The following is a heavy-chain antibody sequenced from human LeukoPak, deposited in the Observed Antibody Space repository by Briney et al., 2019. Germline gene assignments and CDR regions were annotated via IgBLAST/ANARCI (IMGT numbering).Heavy chain of an antibody. CDR1: GLTFSRYE. CDR2: ISTSGSSI. CDR3: ARDFYQRGD. D-gene: IGHD2/OR15-2a*01. V-gene: IGHV3-48*03. Sequence: GGSLRLSCAASGLTFSRYEMNWVRQAPGKGLEWVSYISTSGSSIYDADSVKGRFTISRDNAKNSLFLQMNSLRAEDTAVYYCARDFYQRGDWGQGTLVTVSS. J-gene: IGHJ4*02.